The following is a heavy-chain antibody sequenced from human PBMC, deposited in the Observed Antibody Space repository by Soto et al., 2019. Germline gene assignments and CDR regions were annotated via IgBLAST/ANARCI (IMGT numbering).Heavy chain of an antibody. V-gene: IGHV3-30-3*01. J-gene: IGHJ6*02. Sequence: PGGSLRLSCAASGFTFSDYAMHWVRQAPGKGLEWVAVISHDRSNEFYADSVKGRFTISRDNSKNTLYLQMNRLRTEDTAVYYCARPGGRSGYNYSHYYGVDVWGQGSTVTVSS. CDR3: ARPGGRSGYNYSHYYGVDV. CDR2: ISHDRSNE. D-gene: IGHD5-12*01. CDR1: GFTFSDYA.